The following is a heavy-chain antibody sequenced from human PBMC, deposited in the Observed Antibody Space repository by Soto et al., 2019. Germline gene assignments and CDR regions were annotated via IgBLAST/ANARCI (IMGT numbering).Heavy chain of an antibody. D-gene: IGHD3-10*02. CDR2: INPKSGGT. J-gene: IGHJ6*02. V-gene: IGHV1-2*04. CDR1: GYSFTDHH. CDR3: ARGVSKDCSNGLCSFCYNHAMDC. Sequence: GSSVQVSCNASGYSFTDHHIHWVRQAPGQGPEWLGRINPKSGGTSTEQKFERWVTITTDPSIGTASMELTRLKSDDKAIYYCARGVSKDCSNGLCSFCYNHAMDCWGPGTMVPVSS.